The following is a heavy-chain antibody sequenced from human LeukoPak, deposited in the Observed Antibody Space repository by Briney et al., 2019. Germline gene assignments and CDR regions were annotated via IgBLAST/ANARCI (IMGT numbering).Heavy chain of an antibody. Sequence: PGGSLRLSCAASGFTFSSYAMSWVRQAPGKGLEWVSYISTSSTTIYYADSVKGRFTISRDNAKNSLYLQMNSLRAEDTAIYYCARDQGVGGYVIDYWGQGTLVTVSS. V-gene: IGHV3-48*04. CDR1: GFTFSSYA. CDR2: ISTSSTTI. CDR3: ARDQGVGGYVIDY. D-gene: IGHD6-19*01. J-gene: IGHJ4*02.